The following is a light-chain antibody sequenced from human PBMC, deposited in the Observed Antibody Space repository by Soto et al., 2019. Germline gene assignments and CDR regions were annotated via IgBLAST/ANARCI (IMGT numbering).Light chain of an antibody. CDR2: YAS. V-gene: IGKV1-33*01. J-gene: IGKJ4*01. CDR3: HQYASSLT. Sequence: DIQMTQSPSSLSASVGDRVTISCQASQDMHKFLTWFQVKPGKAPKTLIFYASTLQAGVPSRFSGSGSGTDFTLTISSLQPEDFASYYCHQYASSLTFGGGTKVEIK. CDR1: QDMHKF.